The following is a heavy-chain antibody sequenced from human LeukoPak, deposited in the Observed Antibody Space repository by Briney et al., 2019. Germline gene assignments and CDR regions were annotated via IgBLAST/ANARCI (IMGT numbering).Heavy chain of an antibody. CDR1: GFTFSDYY. J-gene: IGHJ3*02. D-gene: IGHD3-9*01. V-gene: IGHV3-11*04. Sequence: GGSLRLSCAASGFTFSDYYMSWIRQAPGKVLEWVSYISSSGSTIYYADSVRGRFTISRDNAKNSLYLQMNSLRAKDTAVYYCARGRSGYHAFDIWGQGAMVTVSS. CDR2: ISSSGSTI. CDR3: ARGRSGYHAFDI.